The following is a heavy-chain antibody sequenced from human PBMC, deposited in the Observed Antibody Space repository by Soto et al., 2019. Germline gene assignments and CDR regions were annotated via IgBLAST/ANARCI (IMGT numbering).Heavy chain of an antibody. CDR2: ISSNGGST. CDR1: GFTFSSYA. V-gene: IGHV3-64*01. J-gene: IGHJ4*02. Sequence: EVQLVESGGGLVQPGGSLRLSCAASGFTFSSYAMDWVRQAPGKGLEYVSTISSNGGSTDYANSVKGRFTISRDNSKNTLYLQMGSLRAEDMAVYYCARGVRGYEFDYWGQGTLVTVSS. D-gene: IGHD5-12*01. CDR3: ARGVRGYEFDY.